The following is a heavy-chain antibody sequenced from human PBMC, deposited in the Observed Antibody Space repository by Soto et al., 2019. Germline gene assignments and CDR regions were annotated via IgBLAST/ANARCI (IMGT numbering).Heavy chain of an antibody. D-gene: IGHD3-3*01. V-gene: IGHV4-4*07. Sequence: PETLSLTCTVSGGSISSYYWSWIRQPAGKGLEWIGRIYTSGSTNYNPSLKSRVTMSVDTSKNQFSLKLSSVTAADTAVYYCASDLPHPGDFLEWLFRKNNWFHPWGQGTLVSV. CDR2: IYTSGST. CDR1: GGSISSYY. CDR3: ASDLPHPGDFLEWLFRKNNWFHP. J-gene: IGHJ5*02.